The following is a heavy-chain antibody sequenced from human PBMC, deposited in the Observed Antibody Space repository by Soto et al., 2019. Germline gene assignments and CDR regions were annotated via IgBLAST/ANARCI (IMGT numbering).Heavy chain of an antibody. CDR2: ISAYNGNT. D-gene: IGHD6-25*01. Sequence: QVQLVQSGAEVKKPGASVKVSCKASGYTFTSYGISWVRQAPGQGLEWMGWISAYNGNTNYAQKLQGRVTMPTDTXXRTAYMELRSLRSDDTAVYYCATTHAAGDYYGMDVWGQGTTVTVSS. V-gene: IGHV1-18*01. CDR3: ATTHAAGDYYGMDV. J-gene: IGHJ6*02. CDR1: GYTFTSYG.